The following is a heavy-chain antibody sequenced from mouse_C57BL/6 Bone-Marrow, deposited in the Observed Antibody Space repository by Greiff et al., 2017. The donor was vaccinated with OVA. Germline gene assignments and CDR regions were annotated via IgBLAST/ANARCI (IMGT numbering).Heavy chain of an antibody. D-gene: IGHD2-1*01. V-gene: IGHV1-82*01. CDR2: IYPGDGDT. J-gene: IGHJ4*01. CDR3: ARGGIYYGNYGNYAMDY. CDR1: GYAFSSSW. Sequence: QVQLKESGPELVKPGASVKISCKASGYAFSSSWMNWAKQRPGKGLEWIGRIYPGDGDTNYNGKFKGKATLTADKSSSTAYMQLSSLTSEDSAVYFCARGGIYYGNYGNYAMDYWGQGTSVTVSS.